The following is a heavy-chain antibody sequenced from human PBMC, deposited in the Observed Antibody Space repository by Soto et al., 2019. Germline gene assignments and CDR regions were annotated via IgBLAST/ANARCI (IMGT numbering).Heavy chain of an antibody. J-gene: IGHJ6*02. Sequence: GGSLRLSCAASGFTFSNAWMNWVRQAPGKGLEWVGRIKSKTDGGTTDYAAPVKGRFTISRDDSKNTLYLQMNSLKTEDTAVYYCTTDPTHYDFWSGYLDYYYGMDVWGQGTTVTVSS. D-gene: IGHD3-3*01. V-gene: IGHV3-15*07. CDR1: GFTFSNAW. CDR2: IKSKTDGGTT. CDR3: TTDPTHYDFWSGYLDYYYGMDV.